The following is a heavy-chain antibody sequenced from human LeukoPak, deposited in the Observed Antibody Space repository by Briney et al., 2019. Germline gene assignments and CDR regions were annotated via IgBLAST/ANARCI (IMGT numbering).Heavy chain of an antibody. D-gene: IGHD6-13*01. V-gene: IGHV4-34*01. CDR3: ARPGYSSSWYAGRGWFDP. J-gene: IGHJ5*02. CDR1: GGSFSGYY. Sequence: SETLSLTCAVYGGSFSGYYWSWIRQPPGKGLEWIGEINHSGSTNYNPSLKSRVTISVDTSKNQFSLKLSSVTAAETAVYYCARPGYSSSWYAGRGWFDPWGQGTLVTVSS. CDR2: INHSGST.